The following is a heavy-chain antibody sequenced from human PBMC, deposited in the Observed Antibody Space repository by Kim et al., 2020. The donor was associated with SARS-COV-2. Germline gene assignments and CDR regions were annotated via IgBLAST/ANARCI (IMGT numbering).Heavy chain of an antibody. CDR2: IIPIFGTA. Sequence: SVKVSCKASGGTFSSYAISWVRQAPGQGLEWMGGIIPIFGTANYAQKFQGRVTITADESTSTAYMELSSLRSEDTAVYYCARAVRGRGYSGYDWGSWGTYYYYGMDVWGQGTTVTVSS. CDR3: ARAVRGRGYSGYDWGSWGTYYYYGMDV. J-gene: IGHJ6*02. V-gene: IGHV1-69*13. CDR1: GGTFSSYA. D-gene: IGHD5-12*01.